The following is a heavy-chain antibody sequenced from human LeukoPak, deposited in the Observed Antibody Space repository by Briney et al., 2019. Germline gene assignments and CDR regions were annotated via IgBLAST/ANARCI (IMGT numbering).Heavy chain of an antibody. J-gene: IGHJ6*03. Sequence: SETLSLTCTVSGGSISSYYWSWIRQPAGKGLEWIGRIYTSGSTNYNPSLKSRVTMSVDTSKNQFSLKLTSVTAADTAVYYCARTLRWFPQGTFYNYYMDVWGKGTTVTVSS. V-gene: IGHV4-4*07. D-gene: IGHD3-16*01. CDR2: IYTSGST. CDR1: GGSISSYY. CDR3: ARTLRWFPQGTFYNYYMDV.